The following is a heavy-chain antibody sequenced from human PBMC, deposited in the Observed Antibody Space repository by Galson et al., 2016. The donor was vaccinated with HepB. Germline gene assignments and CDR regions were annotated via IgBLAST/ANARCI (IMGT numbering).Heavy chain of an antibody. Sequence: SLRLSCAASGFTFSDYYMSWIRQAPGKGLEWVSYISGSGRTIYYADSVKGRFTISRDNAKNSVSLQMNSLRAEGKAVDYCASGGVFGVVGFWGQGALVTVSS. J-gene: IGHJ4*02. V-gene: IGHV3-11*01. CDR3: ASGGVFGVVGF. CDR2: ISGSGRTI. CDR1: GFTFSDYY. D-gene: IGHD3-3*01.